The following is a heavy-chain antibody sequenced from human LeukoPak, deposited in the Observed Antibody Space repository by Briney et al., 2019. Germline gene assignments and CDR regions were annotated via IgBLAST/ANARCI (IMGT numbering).Heavy chain of an antibody. Sequence: SETLSLTCTVSGGSISSYYWSWIWQPPGKGLEWIGYIYYSGSTNYNPSLKSRVTISVDTSKNQFSLKLSSVTAADTAVYYCARDGYSSGWYTIDYWGQGTLVTVSS. CDR2: IYYSGST. J-gene: IGHJ4*02. CDR3: ARDGYSSGWYTIDY. CDR1: GGSISSYY. V-gene: IGHV4-59*01. D-gene: IGHD6-19*01.